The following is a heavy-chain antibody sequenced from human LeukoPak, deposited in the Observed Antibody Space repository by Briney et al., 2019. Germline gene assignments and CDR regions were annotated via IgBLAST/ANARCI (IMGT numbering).Heavy chain of an antibody. Sequence: SVKVSCKASGGTFSSYATSWVRQAPGQGLEWMGRIIPIFGTANYAQKFQGRVTITTDESTSTAYMELSSLRSEDTAVYYCASTYYKLYYFDYWGQGTLVTVSS. D-gene: IGHD3-10*01. CDR3: ASTYYKLYYFDY. J-gene: IGHJ4*02. CDR2: IIPIFGTA. CDR1: GGTFSSYA. V-gene: IGHV1-69*05.